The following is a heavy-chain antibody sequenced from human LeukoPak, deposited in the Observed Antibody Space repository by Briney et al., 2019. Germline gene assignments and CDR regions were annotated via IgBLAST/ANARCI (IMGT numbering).Heavy chain of an antibody. V-gene: IGHV1-8*02. CDR1: GYTFTSYG. J-gene: IGHJ4*02. D-gene: IGHD5-18*01. Sequence: ASVKVSCKASGYTFTSYGISWVRQATGQGLEWMGWMSPNSGDTGYAQEFQGRVTMTRDTSISTAYMELTSLRSEDTAVYYCVRGRYSYGYNDFWGQGTLVTVSS. CDR2: MSPNSGDT. CDR3: VRGRYSYGYNDF.